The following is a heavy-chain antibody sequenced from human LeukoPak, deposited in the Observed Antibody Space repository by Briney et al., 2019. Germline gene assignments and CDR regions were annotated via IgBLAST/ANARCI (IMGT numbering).Heavy chain of an antibody. CDR1: GGSFSGYY. CDR2: ISYSGRT. V-gene: IGHV4-59*01. J-gene: IGHJ4*02. D-gene: IGHD3-3*01. Sequence: SETLSLTCAVYGGSFSGYYWSWIRQPPGKGLEWIGYISYSGRTSYNPSLKSRVTISVDTSKNQFSLKLSSVTAADTAVYYCARAGYDFWDFGYWGQGTLVTVSS. CDR3: ARAGYDFWDFGY.